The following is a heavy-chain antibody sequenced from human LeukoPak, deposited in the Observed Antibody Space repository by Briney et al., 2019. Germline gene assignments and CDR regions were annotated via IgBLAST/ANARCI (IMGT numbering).Heavy chain of an antibody. V-gene: IGHV3-15*01. J-gene: IGHJ4*02. Sequence: TAGGSLRLSCAGSRLPFSIAWMTWVRQAPGKGLEWVGRIKSRADGGTTDYAAPVKGRFAISRDDSKNTVYLQMNSLRTEDTAVYYCTTPVHYSDSRFDFWGQGTLVTVSS. CDR1: RLPFSIAW. D-gene: IGHD3-22*01. CDR2: IKSRADGGTT. CDR3: TTPVHYSDSRFDF.